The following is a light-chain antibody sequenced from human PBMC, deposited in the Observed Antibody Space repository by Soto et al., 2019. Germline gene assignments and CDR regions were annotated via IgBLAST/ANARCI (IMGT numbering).Light chain of an antibody. CDR3: QRYDTSPKV. Sequence: EIVLTQSPGTLSLSRGERATLSCRASQSIRSSYLAWYQQKPGQAPRLLIYGASHRDTGIPDTFSGSASGSDFNLTISRLEPEDVAVYYCQRYDTSPKVFGQGTKVEMK. CDR2: GAS. V-gene: IGKV3-20*01. J-gene: IGKJ1*01. CDR1: QSIRSSY.